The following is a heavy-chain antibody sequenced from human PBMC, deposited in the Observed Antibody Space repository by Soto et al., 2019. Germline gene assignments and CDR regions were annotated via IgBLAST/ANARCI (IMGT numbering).Heavy chain of an antibody. CDR2: IYHSGST. CDR3: ARVRGSYYYGMDV. Sequence: QVQLQESGPGLVKPSGTLSLTCAVSGGSISSSNWWSWVRQPPGKWLEWIGEIYHSGSTNYNPSLKSRVTISVDKSTNQFSLKLSSVTAADTAVYYCARVRGSYYYGMDVWGQGITVPVSS. D-gene: IGHD1-26*01. CDR1: GGSISSSNW. V-gene: IGHV4-4*02. J-gene: IGHJ6*02.